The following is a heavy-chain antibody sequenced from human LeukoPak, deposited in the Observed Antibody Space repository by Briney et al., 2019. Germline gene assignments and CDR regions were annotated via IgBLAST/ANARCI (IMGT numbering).Heavy chain of an antibody. CDR2: MNPNNGNT. Sequence: ASVKVSCKASGFTFTSYDINWVRQASGQGLEWMGWMNPNNGNTGYAQKFQGRVTMTRDTSISTAYMELRGLRSEDTAVYYCVRDGEGVAMSVNYWFDPWGQGTLVTVSS. CDR3: VRDGEGVAMSVNYWFDP. V-gene: IGHV1-8*01. CDR1: GFTFTSYD. J-gene: IGHJ5*02. D-gene: IGHD2-2*01.